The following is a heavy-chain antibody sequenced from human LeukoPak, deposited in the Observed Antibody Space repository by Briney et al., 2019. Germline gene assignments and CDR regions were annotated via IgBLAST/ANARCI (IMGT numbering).Heavy chain of an antibody. CDR1: GLTFSSYS. CDR2: ISSSSSYI. CDR3: ARAGGYASSWAY. V-gene: IGHV3-21*01. J-gene: IGHJ4*02. Sequence: GGSLRLSCAASGLTFSSYSMNWVRQAPGKGLEWVSYISSSSSYIYYADSVKGRFTISRDNAKNSLDLQMNSLRGEDTAVYYCARAGGYASSWAYWGQGTLVTASS. D-gene: IGHD5-12*01.